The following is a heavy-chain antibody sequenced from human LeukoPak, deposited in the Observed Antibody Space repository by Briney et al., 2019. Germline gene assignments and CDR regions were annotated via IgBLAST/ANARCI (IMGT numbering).Heavy chain of an antibody. CDR3: ARVPRDSRGSSLSLRWFDP. CDR1: GYTFTSYG. CDR2: ISAYNGNT. V-gene: IGHV1-18*01. D-gene: IGHD6-13*01. Sequence: ASEKVSCKDSGYTFTSYGISWVRQAPGQGLEWMGWISAYNGNTNYAQKLQGRVTMTTDTSTSTAYMELRSLRSDDTAVYYCARVPRDSRGSSLSLRWFDPWGQGTLVTVSS. J-gene: IGHJ5*02.